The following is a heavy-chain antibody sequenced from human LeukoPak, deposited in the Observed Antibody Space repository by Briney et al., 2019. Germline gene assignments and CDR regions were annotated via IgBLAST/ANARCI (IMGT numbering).Heavy chain of an antibody. J-gene: IGHJ6*03. V-gene: IGHV1-69*13. D-gene: IGHD1-7*01. Sequence: SAKVSCKASGGTFSSYAISWVRQPPGQELEWMGGSNPIFGTANYAQKFQGRVTITADESTSTAYMELSSLRSEDTAVYYCAREVGGTGTTPEDPDYYYYMDVWGKGTTVTVSS. CDR3: AREVGGTGTTPEDPDYYYYMDV. CDR2: SNPIFGTA. CDR1: GGTFSSYA.